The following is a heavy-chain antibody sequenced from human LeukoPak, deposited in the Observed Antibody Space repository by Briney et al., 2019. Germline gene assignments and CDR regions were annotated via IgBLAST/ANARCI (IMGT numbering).Heavy chain of an antibody. D-gene: IGHD6-13*01. V-gene: IGHV3-21*01. CDR3: ARKTSSWYRNYYYYYMDV. CDR1: GFTFSSYS. CDR2: ISSSSSYI. Sequence: GGSLRLSCAASGFTFSSYSMNWVRQAPGKGLEWVSSISSSSSYIYYADSVKGRFTISRDNAKNSLYLQMNSLRAEDTAVYYCARKTSSWYRNYYYYYMDVWGKGTTVTVSS. J-gene: IGHJ6*03.